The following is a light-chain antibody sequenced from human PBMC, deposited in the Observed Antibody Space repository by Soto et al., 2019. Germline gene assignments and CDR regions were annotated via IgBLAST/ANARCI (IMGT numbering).Light chain of an antibody. Sequence: EIVLTQSPATLSLSPGERATLSCRASQSVSSYLAWYQQKPGQAPRLLIYDASNRATGIPARFSGSGSGTDFTLTISSLEPEDFAVYYCQQSSNWPPVTFGQGTKVEIK. CDR2: DAS. V-gene: IGKV3-11*01. CDR3: QQSSNWPPVT. CDR1: QSVSSY. J-gene: IGKJ1*01.